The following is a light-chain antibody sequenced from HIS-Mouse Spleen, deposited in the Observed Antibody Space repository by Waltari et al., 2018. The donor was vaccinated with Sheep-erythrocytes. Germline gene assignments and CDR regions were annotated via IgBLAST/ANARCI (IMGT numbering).Light chain of an antibody. CDR1: QGISSY. V-gene: IGKV1-9*01. Sequence: DIQLTQSPSFLSASVGDRVTITCRASQGISSYLAWYQQKPGKAPKLLIYAASTLQSVVPSRFSGSGSRTEFTLTISSLQPEDFATYYCQQLNSYPHTFGQGTKLEIK. CDR2: AAS. CDR3: QQLNSYPHT. J-gene: IGKJ2*01.